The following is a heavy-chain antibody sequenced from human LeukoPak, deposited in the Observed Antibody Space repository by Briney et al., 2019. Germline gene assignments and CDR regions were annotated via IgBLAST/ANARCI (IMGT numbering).Heavy chain of an antibody. J-gene: IGHJ5*02. Sequence: SETLSLTCTVSGGSISSYYWSWIRQPPGKGLEWIGYIYYSGSTNYNPSLKSRVTISVDTSKNQFSLKLSSVTAADTAMYYCARDRNSGWSTPFDPWGQGTLVTVSS. D-gene: IGHD6-19*01. CDR3: ARDRNSGWSTPFDP. CDR1: GGSISSYY. V-gene: IGHV4-59*12. CDR2: IYYSGST.